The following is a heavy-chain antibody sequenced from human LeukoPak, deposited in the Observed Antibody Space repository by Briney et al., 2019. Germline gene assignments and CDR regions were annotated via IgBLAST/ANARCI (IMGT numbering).Heavy chain of an antibody. CDR2: INEDGGEK. V-gene: IGHV3-7*01. J-gene: IGHJ4*02. D-gene: IGHD6-6*01. CDR3: VKGLDYSSSQMDS. Sequence: GGSLRLSCAASGFTFSAYWMNWVRQAPGKGLEWVANINEDGGEKYYLDSVKGRFTISRDNSRNTVYVQMNSLTPEDTAVSYCVKGLDYSSSQMDSWGQGTLVTVSS. CDR1: GFTFSAYW.